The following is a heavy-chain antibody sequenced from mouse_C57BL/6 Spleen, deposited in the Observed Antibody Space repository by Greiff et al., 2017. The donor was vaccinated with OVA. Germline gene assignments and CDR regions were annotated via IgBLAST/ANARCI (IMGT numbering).Heavy chain of an antibody. D-gene: IGHD3-2*02. CDR1: GYTFTSYW. V-gene: IGHV1-64*01. CDR3: ARSGAQAMDY. CDR2: IHPNSGST. J-gene: IGHJ4*01. Sequence: QVQLQQPGAELVKPGASVKLSCKASGYTFTSYWMHWVKQRPGQGLEWIGMIHPNSGSTNYNEKFKSKATLTVDKSSSTAYMQLSSLTSEDAAVYYCARSGAQAMDYWGQGTSVTVSS.